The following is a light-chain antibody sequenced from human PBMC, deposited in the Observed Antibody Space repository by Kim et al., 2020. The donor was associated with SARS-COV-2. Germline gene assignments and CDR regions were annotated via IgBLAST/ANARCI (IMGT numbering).Light chain of an antibody. Sequence: GPRVTSDCTGSSSNGGAGDDVHWCQQLPGTAPKRLIYGNSNRPSGVPDRFSGSKSGTSASLAITGLQAEDEADYYCQSYDSSRSVVFGGGTQLTVL. CDR3: QSYDSSRSVV. J-gene: IGLJ2*01. V-gene: IGLV1-40*01. CDR1: SSNGGAGDD. CDR2: GNS.